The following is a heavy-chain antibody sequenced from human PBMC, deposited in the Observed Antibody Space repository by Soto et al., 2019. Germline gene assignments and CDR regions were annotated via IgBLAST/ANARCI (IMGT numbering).Heavy chain of an antibody. CDR1: GGSISSGDYY. V-gene: IGHV4-30-4*01. CDR3: ARDPTIFGVDDRRIGGGMDV. D-gene: IGHD3-3*01. Sequence: QVQLQESGPGLVKPSQTLSLTCTVSGGSISSGDYYWSWIRQPPGKGLEWIGYIYYSGSTYYNPSLKSRVTISVDTSKNQFYLKLSSVTAADTAVYYCARDPTIFGVDDRRIGGGMDVWGQGTTVTVSS. CDR2: IYYSGST. J-gene: IGHJ6*02.